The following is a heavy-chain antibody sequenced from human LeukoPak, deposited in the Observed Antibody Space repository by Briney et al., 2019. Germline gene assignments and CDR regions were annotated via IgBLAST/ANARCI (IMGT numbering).Heavy chain of an antibody. V-gene: IGHV4-4*07. Sequence: KASETLSLTCTVSGGSISSYYWSWIRQPAGKGLEWIGRIYTSGSTNYNPSLKSRVTMSVDTSKNQFSLKLSSVTAADTAVYYCARDSLIVVVPAATNEHWFDPWGQGTLVTVSS. CDR1: GGSISSYY. D-gene: IGHD2-2*01. CDR2: IYTSGST. CDR3: ARDSLIVVVPAATNEHWFDP. J-gene: IGHJ5*02.